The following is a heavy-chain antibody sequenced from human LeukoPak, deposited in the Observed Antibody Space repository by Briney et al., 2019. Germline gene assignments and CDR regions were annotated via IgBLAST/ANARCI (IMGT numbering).Heavy chain of an antibody. CDR3: ARGGYSYGYIRDAFDI. CDR2: INHSGST. V-gene: IGHV4-34*01. Sequence: SETLSLTCAVYGGSFSGYYWSWIRQPPGKGLEWIGEINHSGSTNYNPSLKCRVTISVDTSKNQFSLKLSSVTAADTAVYYCARGGYSYGYIRDAFDIWGQGTMVTVSS. D-gene: IGHD5-18*01. J-gene: IGHJ3*02. CDR1: GGSFSGYY.